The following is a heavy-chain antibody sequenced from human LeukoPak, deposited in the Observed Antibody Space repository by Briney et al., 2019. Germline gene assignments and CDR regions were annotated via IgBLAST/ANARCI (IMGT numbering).Heavy chain of an antibody. D-gene: IGHD2-2*01. J-gene: IGHJ4*02. Sequence: GGSLRLSCAASGFTFSSYGMHWVRQAPGKGLEWVSAISGSGGSTYYADSVKGRFTISRDNSKNTLYLQMNSLRAEDTAVYYCAADCSSTSCLGYWGLGTLVTVSS. V-gene: IGHV3-23*01. CDR3: AADCSSTSCLGY. CDR2: ISGSGGST. CDR1: GFTFSSYG.